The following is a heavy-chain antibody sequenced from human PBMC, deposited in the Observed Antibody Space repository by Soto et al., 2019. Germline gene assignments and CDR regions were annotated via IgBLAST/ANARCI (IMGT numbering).Heavy chain of an antibody. J-gene: IGHJ4*02. CDR3: ARGPPEYTNSAYVGDY. CDR2: INTDGSST. CDR1: GFTFSSHW. V-gene: IGHV3-74*01. D-gene: IGHD6-13*01. Sequence: GGSLRLSCAASGFTFSSHWMHWVRQAPGKGLVWVSRINTDGSSTSYADSVRGRFTISRDNAKNTLYLQMNSLRAEDTAVFYCARGPPEYTNSAYVGDYWGQGTLVTVSS.